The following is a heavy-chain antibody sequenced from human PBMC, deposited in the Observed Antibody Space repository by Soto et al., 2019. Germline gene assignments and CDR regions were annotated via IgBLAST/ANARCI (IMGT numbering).Heavy chain of an antibody. D-gene: IGHD2-8*02. V-gene: IGHV4-61*01. CDR3: ARISYWVKDY. CDR2: FYYTGTT. CDR1: GASLSSGSYY. Sequence: SETLSLTCTVSGASLSSGSYYWSWIRQPPGKGLEWIGYFYYTGTTKYNPSLESRVTISADTSKNQFSLNLTSVIAADTAVYYCARISYWVKDYWGQGALVTVSS. J-gene: IGHJ4*02.